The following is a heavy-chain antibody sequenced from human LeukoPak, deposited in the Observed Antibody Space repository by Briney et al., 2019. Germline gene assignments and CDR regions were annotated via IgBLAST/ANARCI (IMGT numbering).Heavy chain of an antibody. CDR1: GFTFSDHY. V-gene: IGHV4-34*01. Sequence: GSLRLSCAASGFTFSDHYMDWIRQPPGKGLEWIGEINHSGSTNYNPSLKSRVTISVDTSKNQFSLKLSSVTAADTAVYYCARERWLQYLDYWGQGTLVTVSS. CDR3: ARERWLQYLDY. D-gene: IGHD5-24*01. J-gene: IGHJ4*02. CDR2: INHSGST.